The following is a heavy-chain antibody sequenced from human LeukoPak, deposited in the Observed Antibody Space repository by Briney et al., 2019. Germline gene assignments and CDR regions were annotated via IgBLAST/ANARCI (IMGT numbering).Heavy chain of an antibody. Sequence: SETLSLTCTASGGSISSYYWSWIRQPPGKGLEWIAYIYASGSTNYNPALKSRVTISVDTSKNQFSLKLNSVTAADTAVYFCARHREYSSSSVKYWGQGTLVTVSS. CDR3: ARHREYSSSSVKY. CDR2: IYASGST. V-gene: IGHV4-4*09. CDR1: GGSISSYY. D-gene: IGHD6-6*01. J-gene: IGHJ4*02.